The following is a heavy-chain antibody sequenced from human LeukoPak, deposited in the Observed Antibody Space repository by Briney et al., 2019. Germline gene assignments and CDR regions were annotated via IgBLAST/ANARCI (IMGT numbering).Heavy chain of an antibody. Sequence: GGSLRLSCAASGFSFSAYGMHWVRQGPGKGLEWVAYIWYDGSQKDYANSVKGRFTISRDTSKSTAYLQMNSLRAEDTALYYCAKDLTTATTNQFDYWGQGTLVTVSS. CDR1: GFSFSAYG. CDR2: IWYDGSQK. D-gene: IGHD4-17*01. V-gene: IGHV3-30*02. J-gene: IGHJ4*02. CDR3: AKDLTTATTNQFDY.